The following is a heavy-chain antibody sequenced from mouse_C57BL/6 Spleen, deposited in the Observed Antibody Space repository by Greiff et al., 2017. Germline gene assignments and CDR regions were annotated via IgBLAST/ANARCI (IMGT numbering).Heavy chain of an antibody. CDR1: GYTFTDYY. CDR3: ARLNWDFGY. D-gene: IGHD4-1*01. CDR2: INPNNGGT. V-gene: IGHV1-26*01. Sequence: EVQLQQSGPELVKPGASVKISCKASGYTFTDYYMNWVKQSHGKSLEWIGDINPNNGGTSYNQKFKGKATLTVDKSSSTAYMELRSLTSEDSAVYYCARLNWDFGYWGQGTTRTFSS. J-gene: IGHJ2*01.